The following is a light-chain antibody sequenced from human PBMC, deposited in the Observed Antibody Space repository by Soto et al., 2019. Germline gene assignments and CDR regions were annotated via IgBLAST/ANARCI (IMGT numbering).Light chain of an antibody. V-gene: IGKV3-20*01. J-gene: IGKJ5*01. CDR2: GAS. CDR3: QQYGSSLIT. CDR1: QSVSSSY. Sequence: EIVLTQSPGTLSLSPGERATLSCRASQSVSSSYLAWYQQKPGQAPRLPIYGASSRATGIPDRFSGSGSGTDFTLTISRLEPEDVAVYYCQQYGSSLITFGQGTRLEIK.